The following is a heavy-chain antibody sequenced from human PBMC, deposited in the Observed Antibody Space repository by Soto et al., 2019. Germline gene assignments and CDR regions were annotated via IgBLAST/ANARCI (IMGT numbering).Heavy chain of an antibody. D-gene: IGHD6-13*01. CDR3: AKDSIAAAGTGELDY. CDR1: GFTFDDYA. J-gene: IGHJ4*02. Sequence: EVQLVESGGGLVQPGRSLRLSCAASGFTFDDYAMHWVRQAPGKGLEWVSGISWRSGSIAYADSVKGRFTISRDNAKNSLYLQMNSLRVEDTALYYSAKDSIAAAGTGELDYWGQGTLVTVSS. V-gene: IGHV3-9*01. CDR2: ISWRSGSI.